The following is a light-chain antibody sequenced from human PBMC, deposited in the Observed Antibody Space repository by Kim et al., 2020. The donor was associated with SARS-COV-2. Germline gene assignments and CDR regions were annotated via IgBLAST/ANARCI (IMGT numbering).Light chain of an antibody. CDR1: KLGDKY. V-gene: IGLV3-1*01. CDR3: QAWDSTSVV. J-gene: IGLJ2*01. CDR2: QDK. Sequence: SYELTQPPSVSVSPGQTASITCSGEKLGDKYVCWYQQKTGQSPVLVIYQDKKRPSGIPERFSGSNSGNTATLTISGTQAMDEADYYCQAWDSTSVVFGGGTNVTVL.